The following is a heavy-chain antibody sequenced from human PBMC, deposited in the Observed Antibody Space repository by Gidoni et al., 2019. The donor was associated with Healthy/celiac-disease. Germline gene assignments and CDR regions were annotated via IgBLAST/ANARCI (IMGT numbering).Heavy chain of an antibody. CDR3: ARYFGGGFDY. D-gene: IGHD3-10*01. V-gene: IGHV4-39*01. CDR1: GGSISSSSYY. Sequence: QLQLQESGPGLVKPSETLSLTCTVSGGSISSSSYYWGGLRQPPGKGLEWIGSIYYSGSNYYNPSLKRRVTISVDTSKIQFCLKLSSVTAADTAVYYCARYFGGGFDYWGQGTLVTVSS. CDR2: IYYSGSN. J-gene: IGHJ4*02.